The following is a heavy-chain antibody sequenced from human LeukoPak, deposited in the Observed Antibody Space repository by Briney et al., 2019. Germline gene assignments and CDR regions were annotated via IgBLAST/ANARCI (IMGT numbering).Heavy chain of an antibody. V-gene: IGHV3-30*02. D-gene: IGHD6-13*01. Sequence: PGGSLRLSCAASGFTFSSYGMHWVRQAPGKGLEWVAFIRYDGSNKYYADSVKGRFTISRDNSKNTLYLQMNSLRAEDTAVYYCAKGVGGRIAAAGTLAYYWGQGTLVTVSS. J-gene: IGHJ4*02. CDR2: IRYDGSNK. CDR3: AKGVGGRIAAAGTLAYY. CDR1: GFTFSSYG.